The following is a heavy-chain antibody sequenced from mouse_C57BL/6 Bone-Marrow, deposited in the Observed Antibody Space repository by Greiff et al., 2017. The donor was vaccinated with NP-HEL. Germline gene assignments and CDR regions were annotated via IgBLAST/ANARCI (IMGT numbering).Heavy chain of an antibody. CDR3: ARSPLWLRRNYYAMDY. D-gene: IGHD2-2*01. V-gene: IGHV3-8*01. Sequence: ESGPGLAKPSQTLSLTCSVTGYSITSAYWNWIRKFPGNKLEYMGYISYSGSTYYNPSLKSRISITRDTSKNQYYLQLNSVTTEDTATYYCARSPLWLRRNYYAMDYWGQGTSVTVSS. J-gene: IGHJ4*01. CDR1: GYSITSAY. CDR2: ISYSGST.